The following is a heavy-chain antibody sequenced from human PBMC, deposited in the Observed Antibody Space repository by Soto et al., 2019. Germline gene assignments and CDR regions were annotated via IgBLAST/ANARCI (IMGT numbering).Heavy chain of an antibody. CDR1: GYTFTSYG. CDR2: ISAYNGNT. Sequence: QVQLVQSGAEVKKPGASVKVSCKASGYTFTSYGITWVRQAPGQGLEWMGWISAYNGNTNYAQKLQGRVTMTPYTATSTPYMELRSLRSDDTAVYYCARTDSRPQDFDYWGQGTLVTVSS. D-gene: IGHD6-13*01. J-gene: IGHJ4*02. CDR3: ARTDSRPQDFDY. V-gene: IGHV1-18*01.